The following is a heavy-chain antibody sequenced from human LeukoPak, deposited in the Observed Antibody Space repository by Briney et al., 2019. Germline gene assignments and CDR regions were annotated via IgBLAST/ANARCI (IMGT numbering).Heavy chain of an antibody. Sequence: SETLSLTCTVSGGSISSYYWSWIRQPAGKGLEWIGRIYTSGSTNYNPSLKSRVTMSVDTSKNQFSLKLSSVAAADTAVYYCARAKVSYCSSTSCHLNWFDPWGQGTLVTVSS. CDR2: IYTSGST. J-gene: IGHJ5*02. CDR1: GGSISSYY. V-gene: IGHV4-4*07. CDR3: ARAKVSYCSSTSCHLNWFDP. D-gene: IGHD2-2*01.